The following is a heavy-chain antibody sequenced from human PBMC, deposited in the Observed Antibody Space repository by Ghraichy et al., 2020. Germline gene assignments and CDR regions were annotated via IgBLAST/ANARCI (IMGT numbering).Heavy chain of an antibody. Sequence: SETLSLTCTVSGGSISSYYWSWIRQPPGKGLEWIGYIYYSGSTNYNPSIKSRVTISVDTSKNQFSLKLSSVTAADTAVYYCARDQKSLDAFDIWGQGTMVTVSS. V-gene: IGHV4-59*01. J-gene: IGHJ3*02. CDR3: ARDQKSLDAFDI. CDR1: GGSISSYY. CDR2: IYYSGST.